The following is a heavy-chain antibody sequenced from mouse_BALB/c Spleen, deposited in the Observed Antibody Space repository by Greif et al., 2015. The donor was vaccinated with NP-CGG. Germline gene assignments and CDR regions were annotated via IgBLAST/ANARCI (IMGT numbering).Heavy chain of an antibody. CDR1: GYAFSSYW. J-gene: IGHJ4*01. V-gene: IGHV1-80*01. CDR3: ARRGRDYDEGGYAMDY. D-gene: IGHD2-4*01. CDR2: IYPGDGDT. Sequence: QVQLQQSGAELVRPGSSVKISCKASGYAFSSYWMNWVKQRPGQGLEWIGQIYPGDGDTNYNGKFKGKATLTADKSPSTADMQLSSLTSEDSAVYFCARRGRDYDEGGYAMDYWGQGTSVTVSS.